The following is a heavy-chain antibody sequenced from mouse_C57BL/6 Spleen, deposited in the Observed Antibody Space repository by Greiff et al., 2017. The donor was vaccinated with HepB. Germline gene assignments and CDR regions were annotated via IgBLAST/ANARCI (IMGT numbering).Heavy chain of an antibody. D-gene: IGHD2-5*01. V-gene: IGHV1-53*01. Sequence: QLQQPGTELVKPGASVKLSCKASGYTFTSYWMHWVKQRPGQGLEWIGNINPSNGGTNYNEKFKSKATLTVDKSSSTAYMQLSSLTSEDSAVYYCARPTIVTTIRYFDVWGTGTTVTVSS. J-gene: IGHJ1*03. CDR2: INPSNGGT. CDR1: GYTFTSYW. CDR3: ARPTIVTTIRYFDV.